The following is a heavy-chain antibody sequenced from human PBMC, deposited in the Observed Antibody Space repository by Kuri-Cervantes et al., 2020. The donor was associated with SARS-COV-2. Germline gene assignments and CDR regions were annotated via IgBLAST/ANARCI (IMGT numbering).Heavy chain of an antibody. V-gene: IGHV3-69-1*01. CDR3: AREDSYGYGDY. CDR1: GFTVSSNY. CDR2: ISSSSYI. D-gene: IGHD5-18*01. Sequence: GESLKISCAASGFTVSSNYMSWVRQAPGKGLEWVSSISSSSYIYYADSVKGRFTISRDNAKNSLYLQMNSLRAEDTAVYYCAREDSYGYGDYWGQGTLVTVSS. J-gene: IGHJ4*02.